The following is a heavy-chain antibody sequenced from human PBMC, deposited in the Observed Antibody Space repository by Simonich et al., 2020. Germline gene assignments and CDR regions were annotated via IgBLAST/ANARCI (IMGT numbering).Heavy chain of an antibody. D-gene: IGHD6-13*01. Sequence: GGGVVQPGSSLRLSCAASGFTFSSYGMHLVRQAPGKGLEWVAVIWYDGSNKYYADSVKGRFTNSRDNSKNTLYLQMNSLRAEDTAMYYCAKDKGAAASDYFDYWGQGTLVTVSS. V-gene: IGHV3-30*18. CDR2: IWYDGSNK. CDR3: AKDKGAAASDYFDY. J-gene: IGHJ4*02. CDR1: GFTFSSYG.